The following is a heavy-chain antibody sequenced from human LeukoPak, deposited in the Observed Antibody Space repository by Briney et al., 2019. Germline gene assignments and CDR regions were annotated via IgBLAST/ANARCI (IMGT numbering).Heavy chain of an antibody. CDR2: INPNSGGT. CDR3: AGTTRKIAARDKVFDY. J-gene: IGHJ4*02. D-gene: IGHD2-15*01. CDR1: GYTFTGYY. V-gene: IGHV1-2*02. Sequence: ASVKVSCKASGYTFTGYYMHWVRQAPGQGLEWMGWINPNSGGTNYAQKFQGRVTMTSDTSISTAYMERSRLRSDDTAVYYCAGTTRKIAARDKVFDYWGQGTLVTVSS.